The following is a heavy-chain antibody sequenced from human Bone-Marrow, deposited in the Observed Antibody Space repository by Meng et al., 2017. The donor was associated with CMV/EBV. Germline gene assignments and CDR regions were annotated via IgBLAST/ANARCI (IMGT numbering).Heavy chain of an antibody. V-gene: IGHV3-23*01. CDR1: GFAVSSSY. D-gene: IGHD3-16*01. J-gene: IGHJ5*02. CDR3: ARGKTLFDP. Sequence: GGSLRLSCAASGFAVSSSYLSWVRQAPGKGLEWVSAISGSGGSTYYADSVKGRFTISRDNSKNTLYLQMNSLRAEDTAVYYCARGKTLFDPWGQGTLVTVSS. CDR2: ISGSGGST.